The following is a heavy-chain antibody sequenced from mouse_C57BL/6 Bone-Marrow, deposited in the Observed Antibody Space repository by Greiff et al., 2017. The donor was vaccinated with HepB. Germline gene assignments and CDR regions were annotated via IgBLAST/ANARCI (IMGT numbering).Heavy chain of an antibody. J-gene: IGHJ2*01. D-gene: IGHD2-5*01. CDR2: ISSGSSTI. V-gene: IGHV5-17*01. CDR3: ARNYSNYFDY. Sequence: EVKLMESGGGLVKPGGSLKLSCAASGFTFSDYGMHWVRQAPEKGLEWVAYISSGSSTIYYADTVKGRFTISRDNAKNTLFLQMTSLRSEDTAMYYCARNYSNYFDYWGQGTTRTVSS. CDR1: GFTFSDYG.